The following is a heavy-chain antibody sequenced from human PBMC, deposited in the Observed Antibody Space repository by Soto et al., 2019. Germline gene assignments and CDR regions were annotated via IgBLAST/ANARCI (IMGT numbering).Heavy chain of an antibody. V-gene: IGHV3-23*01. J-gene: IGHJ4*02. CDR2: ISGSGGST. Sequence: EVHLLESGGGLVQPGGPLRLSCAASGVTFSSYAMRWVRQAPGKGLEWVSAISGSGGSTYYADSVKGRFTISRDNSKNTLYLQMNSLRAEDTAVYYCAKGPGYGDYGDGGGEYYFDYWGQGTLVTVSS. CDR1: GVTFSSYA. D-gene: IGHD4-17*01. CDR3: AKGPGYGDYGDGGGEYYFDY.